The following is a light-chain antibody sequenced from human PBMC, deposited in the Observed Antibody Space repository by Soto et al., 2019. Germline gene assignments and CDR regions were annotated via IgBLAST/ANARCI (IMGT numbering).Light chain of an antibody. CDR2: GAS. Sequence: EIVLTQSPGTLSLSPGERATLSCRASQSVRSSYLAWYQQKPGQAPRLLIYGASSRATGIPDRFSGSGSGTDFTLTISRLELEDFAVYYCQQYGSSPALTFGGGTKVEIK. CDR3: QQYGSSPALT. CDR1: QSVRSSY. J-gene: IGKJ4*01. V-gene: IGKV3-20*01.